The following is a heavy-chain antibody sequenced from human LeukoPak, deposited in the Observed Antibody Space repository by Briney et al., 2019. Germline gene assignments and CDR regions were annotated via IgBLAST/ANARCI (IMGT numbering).Heavy chain of an antibody. D-gene: IGHD4-11*01. CDR2: FDPEDGET. J-gene: IGHJ3*02. V-gene: IGHV1-24*01. CDR3: ATGGYETTVTSDAFDI. Sequence: ASVKVSCKVSGYTLTELSMHWVRQAPGKGLEWMGGFDPEDGETIYAQKFQGRVTMAEDTSTDTAYMELSSLRSEDTAVYYCATGGYETTVTSDAFDIWGQGTMVTVSS. CDR1: GYTLTELS.